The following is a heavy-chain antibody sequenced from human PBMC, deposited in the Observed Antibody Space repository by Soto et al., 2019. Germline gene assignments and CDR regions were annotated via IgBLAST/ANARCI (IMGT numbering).Heavy chain of an antibody. D-gene: IGHD5-18*01. CDR1: GFTFNGYW. V-gene: IGHV3-74*01. Sequence: EVQLVESGGGLVQPGGSLRLSCAASGFTFNGYWMHWVRQAPGKGLVWVSRINSDGSSAGYADSVKGRFTISRDNAKNTLYLQMTSLRAEDTAVYYCARGGGYSSGPFDYWGQGTLVTVSS. CDR3: ARGGGYSSGPFDY. CDR2: INSDGSSA. J-gene: IGHJ4*02.